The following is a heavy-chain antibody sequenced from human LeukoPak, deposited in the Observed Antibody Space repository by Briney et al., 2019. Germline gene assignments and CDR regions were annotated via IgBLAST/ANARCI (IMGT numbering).Heavy chain of an antibody. V-gene: IGHV3-23*01. CDR1: GFTFSSYG. CDR2: ISGSGGST. Sequence: PGGSLRLSCAASGFTFSSYGMSWVRQAPGKELEWVSAISGSGGSTYYADSVKGRFTISRDNSKNTLYLQMNSLRAEDTAVYYCAKDDYGDYGGWFDPWGQGTLVTVSS. J-gene: IGHJ5*02. CDR3: AKDDYGDYGGWFDP. D-gene: IGHD4-17*01.